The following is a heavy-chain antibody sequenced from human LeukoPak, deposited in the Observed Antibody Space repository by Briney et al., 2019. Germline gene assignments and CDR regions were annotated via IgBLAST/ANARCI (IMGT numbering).Heavy chain of an antibody. J-gene: IGHJ6*03. CDR2: IYTSGST. CDR3: ASGGCSSSSRGYYYYMNV. CDR1: NDSISNGAYY. D-gene: IGHD6-6*01. V-gene: IGHV4-61*02. Sequence: PSETLSLTCTVSNDSISNGAYYWSWIRQPAGKGLEWIGRIYTSGSTNYNPSLKSRVTMSVDTSKNQFSLKLSSVTAADTAVYYCASGGCSSSSRGYYYYMNVWGKGTTVTVSS.